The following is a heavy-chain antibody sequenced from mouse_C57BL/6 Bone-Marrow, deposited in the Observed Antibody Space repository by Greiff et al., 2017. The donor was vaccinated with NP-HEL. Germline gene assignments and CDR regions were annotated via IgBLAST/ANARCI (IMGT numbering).Heavy chain of an antibody. D-gene: IGHD2-2*01. CDR1: GYTFTSYG. CDR2: IYIGNGYT. J-gene: IGHJ4*01. Sequence: EVKVVESGAELVRPGSSVKMSCKTSGYTFTSYGINWVKQRPGQGLEWIGYIYIGNGYTEYNEKFKGKATLTSDTSSSTAYMQLSSLTSEDSAIYFCALMVTRYYYAMDYWGQGTSVTVSS. CDR3: ALMVTRYYYAMDY. V-gene: IGHV1-58*01.